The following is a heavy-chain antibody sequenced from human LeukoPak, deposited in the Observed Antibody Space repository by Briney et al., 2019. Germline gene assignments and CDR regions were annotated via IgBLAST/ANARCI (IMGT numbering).Heavy chain of an antibody. CDR3: AREDDWNYEDY. CDR2: IKQDGSEK. Sequence: PGGSLRLSCAASGITFSSYWMSWVRQAPGKGLEWVANIKQDGSEKNYVDSVKGRFTISRDNAKNSLYLQMNTLRAEDTAMYYCAREDDWNYEDYWGQGTLVTVSS. V-gene: IGHV3-7*01. J-gene: IGHJ4*02. CDR1: GITFSSYW. D-gene: IGHD1-7*01.